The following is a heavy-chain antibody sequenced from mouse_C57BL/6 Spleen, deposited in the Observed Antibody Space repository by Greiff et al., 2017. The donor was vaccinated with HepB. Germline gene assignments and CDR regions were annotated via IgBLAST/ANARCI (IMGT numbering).Heavy chain of an antibody. D-gene: IGHD1-1*01. CDR3: TRVVPSFLDY. V-gene: IGHV14-1*01. J-gene: IGHJ2*01. CDR2: IDPEDGDT. CDR1: GFNIKDYY. Sequence: QSGAELVRPGASVKLSCTASGFNIKDYYMHWVKQRPEQGLEWIGRIDPEDGDTEYAPKFRGKATMTADTSSNTAYLQLSSLTSEDTAVYYCTRVVPSFLDYWGQGTTLTVSS.